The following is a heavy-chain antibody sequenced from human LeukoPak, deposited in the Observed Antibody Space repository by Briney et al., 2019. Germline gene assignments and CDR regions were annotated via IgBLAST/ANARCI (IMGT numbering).Heavy chain of an antibody. D-gene: IGHD3-10*01. CDR1: GGSISSYY. CDR2: IYYSGST. J-gene: IGHJ4*02. Sequence: SETLSLTCTVSGGSISSYYWSWIRQPPGKGLEWIAYIYYSGSTNYNPSLKSRVTISVDTSKNQFSPKLSSVTAADTAVYYCARRYGSGSSGTFDYWGQGTLVTVSS. V-gene: IGHV4-59*01. CDR3: ARRYGSGSSGTFDY.